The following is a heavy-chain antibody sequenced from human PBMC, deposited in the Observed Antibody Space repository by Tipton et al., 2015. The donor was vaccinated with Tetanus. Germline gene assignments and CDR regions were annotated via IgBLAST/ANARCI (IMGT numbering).Heavy chain of an antibody. CDR2: IYYSGST. J-gene: IGHJ5*02. D-gene: IGHD4-17*01. Sequence: TLSLTCTVSGGSISSYYWSWIRQPPGKGLEWIGYIYYSGSTNYNPSLKSRVIISVDTSKNQFSLKLSSVTAADTAVYYCARGGRYDYGVQGWFDPWGQGTLVTVSS. CDR3: ARGGRYDYGVQGWFDP. V-gene: IGHV4-59*01. CDR1: GGSISSYY.